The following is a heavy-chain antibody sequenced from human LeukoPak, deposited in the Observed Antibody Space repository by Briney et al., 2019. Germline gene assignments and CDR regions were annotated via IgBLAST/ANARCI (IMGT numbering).Heavy chain of an antibody. V-gene: IGHV3-11*01. J-gene: IGHJ4*02. D-gene: IGHD2-15*01. CDR2: ICSSGATI. CDR3: ARAFKGSKSGVVVAATAGPLDS. CDR1: GFTFSDHY. Sequence: GGSLRLSCAASGFTFSDHYMTWVRQAPGKGLEGVSYICSSGATIFYAESVEGRFTISRDNGKSSVSLQIDSLRAEDTAVYYCARAFKGSKSGVVVAATAGPLDSWGQGTLVTVSS.